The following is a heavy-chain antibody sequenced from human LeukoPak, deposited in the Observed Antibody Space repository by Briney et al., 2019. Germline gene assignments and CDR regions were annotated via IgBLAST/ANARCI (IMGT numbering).Heavy chain of an antibody. D-gene: IGHD3-9*01. CDR3: ARLRYDILTGYRKDY. J-gene: IGHJ4*02. CDR1: GYSFTSYW. CDR2: IDPSDSYT. Sequence: GESLRISCKGSGYSFTSYWISWARQMPGKGLEWMGRIDPSDSYTNYSPSFQGHVTISADKSISTAYLQWSSLKASDTAMYYCARLRYDILTGYRKDYWGQGTLVTVSS. V-gene: IGHV5-10-1*01.